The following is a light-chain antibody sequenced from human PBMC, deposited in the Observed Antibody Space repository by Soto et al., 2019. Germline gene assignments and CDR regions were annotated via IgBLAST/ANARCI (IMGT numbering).Light chain of an antibody. CDR2: AAS. CDR1: QSISSY. CDR3: QQSYSIPLT. V-gene: IGKV1-39*01. Sequence: DIQMTQSPSSLSASVGDRVTITCRASQSISSYLNWYQQKPGEAPKLLIFAASSLQSGVPSRFSGGGSGTDFTLTISSLQPEDFATYYCQQSYSIPLTFGGGTKVDIK. J-gene: IGKJ4*01.